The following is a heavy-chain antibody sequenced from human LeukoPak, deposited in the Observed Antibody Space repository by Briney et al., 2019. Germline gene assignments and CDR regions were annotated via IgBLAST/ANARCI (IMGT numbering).Heavy chain of an antibody. CDR1: GFTVSSNY. CDR2: IYSGGST. Sequence: GGSLRVSCAVSGFTVSSNYMSWVRQAPGKGLEWVSVIYSGGSTYYADSVKGRFTISRDNSKNTLYLQMNSLRAEDTAVYYCASTHDYGDYVPVWGKGTTVTVSS. J-gene: IGHJ6*04. V-gene: IGHV3-66*02. D-gene: IGHD4-17*01. CDR3: ASTHDYGDYVPV.